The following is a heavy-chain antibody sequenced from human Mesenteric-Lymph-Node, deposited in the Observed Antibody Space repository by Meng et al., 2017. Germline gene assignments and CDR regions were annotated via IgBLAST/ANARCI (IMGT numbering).Heavy chain of an antibody. J-gene: IGHJ4*02. D-gene: IGHD3-10*01. V-gene: IGHV4-34*02. Sequence: QVQLKQWVAEVLKPSETRSLTCAVYGGSLSGYYWSWIRQPPGKGLEWMGEVYHNGVTKYSPSLRSRVVISIDTSKNQFSLNLRSVSAADTAMYYCARGGATPMIIKYWGPGTLVTVSS. CDR3: ARGGATPMIIKY. CDR1: GGSLSGYY. CDR2: VYHNGVT.